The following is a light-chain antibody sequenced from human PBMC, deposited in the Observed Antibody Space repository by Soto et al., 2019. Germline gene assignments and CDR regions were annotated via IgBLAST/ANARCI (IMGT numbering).Light chain of an antibody. CDR2: GAS. CDR1: QGVSNY. V-gene: IGKV1-27*01. Sequence: DIQMTQSPSTLSASLGDRATITCRASQGVSNYLAWYQQKPGQVPGLLIYGASTMDSGIPSRFSGRGSGTDFTLTISSLQPEDVAAYYCQQYDSAPWTFGQGTKVDIK. CDR3: QQYDSAPWT. J-gene: IGKJ1*01.